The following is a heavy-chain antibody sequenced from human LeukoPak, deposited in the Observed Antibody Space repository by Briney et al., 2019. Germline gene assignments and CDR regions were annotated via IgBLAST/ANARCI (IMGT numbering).Heavy chain of an antibody. Sequence: ALVKVSCKASGYTFTSSGISWVRQAPGEGLEWMGWINAYNGNTNYAQNLQGRLTMTTDTSTNSAYMELRSLRSDDTAVYYCARDGTRGYSYGSDYWGQGTLVTVSS. CDR2: INAYNGNT. D-gene: IGHD5-18*01. V-gene: IGHV1-18*01. CDR3: ARDGTRGYSYGSDY. CDR1: GYTFTSSG. J-gene: IGHJ4*02.